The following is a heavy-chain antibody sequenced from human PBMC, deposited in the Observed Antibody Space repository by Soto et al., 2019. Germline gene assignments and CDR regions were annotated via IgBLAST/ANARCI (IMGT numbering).Heavy chain of an antibody. D-gene: IGHD2-2*02. V-gene: IGHV5-10-1*01. J-gene: IGHJ6*02. Sequence: PGESLKISCKGSGYSFTSYWISWVRQMPGKGLEWMGRIDPSDSYTNYSPSFQGHVTISADKSISTAYLQWSSLKASDTAMYYCAVRSDVVVPAAIMVDYYYYGMDVWGQGTTVTVSS. CDR2: IDPSDSYT. CDR3: AVRSDVVVPAAIMVDYYYYGMDV. CDR1: GYSFTSYW.